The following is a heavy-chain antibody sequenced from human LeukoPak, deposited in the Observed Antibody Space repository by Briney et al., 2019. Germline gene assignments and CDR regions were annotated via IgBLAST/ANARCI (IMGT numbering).Heavy chain of an antibody. V-gene: IGHV4-39*07. Sequence: PSETLSLTCTVSGGSISSSSYYWGWIRQPPGKGLEWIGSIYYSGGTYYNPSLKSRVTISVDTSKNQFSLKLSSVTAADTAVYYCARVYYDYVWGSYRYWYYYYMDVWGKGTTVTVSS. CDR1: GGSISSSSYY. J-gene: IGHJ6*03. CDR2: IYYSGGT. D-gene: IGHD3-16*02. CDR3: ARVYYDYVWGSYRYWYYYYMDV.